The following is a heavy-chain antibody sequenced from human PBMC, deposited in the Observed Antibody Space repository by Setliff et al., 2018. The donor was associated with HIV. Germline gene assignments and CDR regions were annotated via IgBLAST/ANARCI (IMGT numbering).Heavy chain of an antibody. V-gene: IGHV4-39*07. Sequence: SETLSLTCTVSGGSISSSSSFWGWIRQPPGKGLEWIGSIYYSGSTYYNSSLRSRVTISVDTSKNQISLKLTSVTAADTAVYYCAGGEVRSRYVSSRAPFYHYYYYMDVWGKGTTVTVSS. CDR2: IYYSGST. D-gene: IGHD6-13*01. J-gene: IGHJ6*03. CDR3: AGGEVRSRYVSSRAPFYHYYYYMDV. CDR1: GGSISSSSSF.